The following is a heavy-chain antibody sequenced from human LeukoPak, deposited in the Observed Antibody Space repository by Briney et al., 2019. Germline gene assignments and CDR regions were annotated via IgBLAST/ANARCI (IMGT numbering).Heavy chain of an antibody. CDR2: IYYSGST. Sequence: SETLSLTCTVSGGSISSSSYYWGWIRQPPGKGLEWIGSIYYSGSTYYNPSLKSRVTISVHTSKNQFSLKLSSVTAADTAVYYCASRLRITGPDWFDPWGQGTLVTVSS. J-gene: IGHJ5*02. CDR3: ASRLRITGPDWFDP. CDR1: GGSISSSSYY. D-gene: IGHD1-14*01. V-gene: IGHV4-39*01.